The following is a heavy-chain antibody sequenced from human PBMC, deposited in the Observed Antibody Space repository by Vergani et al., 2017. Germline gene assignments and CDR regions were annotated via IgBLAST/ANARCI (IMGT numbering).Heavy chain of an antibody. J-gene: IGHJ3*02. CDR2: INPNSGGT. CDR3: ARDYYYDSSGYERDAFDI. CDR1: GYTFTGYY. V-gene: IGHV1-2*02. D-gene: IGHD3-22*01. Sequence: QVQLVQSGAEAKKPGASVKVSCKASGYTFTGYYMHWVRQAPGQGLEWMGWINPNSGGTNYAQKFQGRVTMTRDTSISTAYMELSRLRSDDTAVYYCARDYYYDSSGYERDAFDIWGQGTMVTVSS.